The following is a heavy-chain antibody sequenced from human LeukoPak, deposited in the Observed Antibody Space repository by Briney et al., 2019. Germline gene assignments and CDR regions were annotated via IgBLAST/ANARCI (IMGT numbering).Heavy chain of an antibody. CDR3: ARGLWFGDGNPPYFDY. J-gene: IGHJ4*02. D-gene: IGHD3-10*01. CDR1: GGSISSGSYY. CDR2: IYTSGST. V-gene: IGHV4-61*02. Sequence: SQTLSLTCTVSGGSISSGSYYWSWIRQPAGKGLEWIGRIYTSGSTNYNPSLKSRVTISVDTSKNQFSLKLSSVTAADSAVYYCARGLWFGDGNPPYFDYWGQGILVTVSS.